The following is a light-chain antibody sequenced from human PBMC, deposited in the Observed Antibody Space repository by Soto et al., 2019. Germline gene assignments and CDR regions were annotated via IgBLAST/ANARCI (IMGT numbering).Light chain of an antibody. Sequence: EIVLTQSPGTLSLSPGERTTLSCRASQSVSSNFLDWYQQKPGQAPRLLIYGASTRAIGIPARFSGSGSGTEFTLTISSLQSEDFAVYYCQQYNNWPPTFGQGTRLEI. V-gene: IGKV3-15*01. CDR1: QSVSSN. CDR3: QQYNNWPPT. CDR2: GAS. J-gene: IGKJ5*01.